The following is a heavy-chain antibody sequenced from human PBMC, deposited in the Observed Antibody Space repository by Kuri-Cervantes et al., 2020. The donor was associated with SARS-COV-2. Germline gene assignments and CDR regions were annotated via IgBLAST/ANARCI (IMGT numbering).Heavy chain of an antibody. V-gene: IGHV4-39*07. CDR1: GGSISSSSYY. D-gene: IGHD5-12*01. Sequence: SETLSLTCTVSGGSISSSSYYWGWIRQPPGKGLEWIGSIYYSGSTYYNPSLKSRVTISVDTSKNQFSLELSSVTAADTAVYYCALRIVATIGFDYWGQGTLVTVSS. CDR3: ALRIVATIGFDY. J-gene: IGHJ4*02. CDR2: IYYSGST.